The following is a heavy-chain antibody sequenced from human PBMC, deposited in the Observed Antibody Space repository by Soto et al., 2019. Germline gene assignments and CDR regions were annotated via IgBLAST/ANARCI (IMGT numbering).Heavy chain of an antibody. CDR3: SRDCSGGICNGDDFDY. V-gene: IGHV3-7*01. CDR2: IKRDGSEK. D-gene: IGHD2-15*01. CDR1: GFTLSSYW. J-gene: IGHJ4*02. Sequence: EVQLVESGGGLVQLGGSLRLSCATSGFTLSSYWMSWVRQAPGKGLEWVANIKRDGSEKYYVDSVQGRFTISRDNAKNSLNLQMNSLRAEDTAVYYCSRDCSGGICNGDDFDYWGQGTLVTVSS.